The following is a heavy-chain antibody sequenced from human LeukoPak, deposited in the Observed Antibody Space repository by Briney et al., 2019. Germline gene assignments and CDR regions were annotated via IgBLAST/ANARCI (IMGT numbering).Heavy chain of an antibody. Sequence: EASVKVSCKASGYTFTSHGISWARQAPGQGLEWMGWVSTYNGNTNYVPKYQGRVTMTTDTSTSTAYMELRSLRSDDTAVYYCARDVDTATDQINDYWGQGTLVTVSS. CDR1: GYTFTSHG. CDR2: VSTYNGNT. V-gene: IGHV1-18*04. D-gene: IGHD5-18*01. CDR3: ARDVDTATDQINDY. J-gene: IGHJ4*02.